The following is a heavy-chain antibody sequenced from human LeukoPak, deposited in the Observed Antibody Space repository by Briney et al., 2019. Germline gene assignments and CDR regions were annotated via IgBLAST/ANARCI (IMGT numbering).Heavy chain of an antibody. Sequence: GGSLRLSCAASGFSFITYNMNWVRQAPGKGLEWVSAISGGGDVTYYSDSVKGQFTISRDNSKNTLYLYMNSLRAEDTAIYYCARCTTASSGWCNWLDPWGQGTLVTVSS. CDR2: ISGGGDVT. CDR1: GFSFITYN. V-gene: IGHV3-23*01. J-gene: IGHJ5*02. CDR3: ARCTTASSGWCNWLDP. D-gene: IGHD3-22*01.